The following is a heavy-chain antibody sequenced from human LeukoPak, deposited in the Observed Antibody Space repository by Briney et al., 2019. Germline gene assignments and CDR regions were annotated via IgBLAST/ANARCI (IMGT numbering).Heavy chain of an antibody. J-gene: IGHJ4*02. CDR1: GFTVTSNH. CDR2: IYTGGTT. Sequence: GGSLTLTCAASGFTVTSNHMNWVRQPPGEGLDWVSIIYTGGTTHYADSLKDRFTISRDDSINTLYLQMNSLRPEDTAVYYCARDSSSYYFDYWAEGTLVTVSS. D-gene: IGHD6-6*01. V-gene: IGHV3-66*01. CDR3: ARDSSSYYFDY.